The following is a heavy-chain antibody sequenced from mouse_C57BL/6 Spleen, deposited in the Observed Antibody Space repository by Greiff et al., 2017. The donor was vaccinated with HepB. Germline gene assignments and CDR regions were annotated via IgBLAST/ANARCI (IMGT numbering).Heavy chain of an antibody. V-gene: IGHV14-4*01. CDR2: IDPENGDT. CDR1: GFNIKDDY. D-gene: IGHD1-1*01. J-gene: IGHJ2*01. CDR3: TRSSPYYFDY. Sequence: EVQLQQSGAELVRPGASVKLSCTASGFNIKDDYMHWVKQRPEQGLEWIGWIDPENGDTEYASKFQGKATITADTSSNTAYLQLSSLTSEYTAVYYCTRSSPYYFDYWGQGTTLTVSS.